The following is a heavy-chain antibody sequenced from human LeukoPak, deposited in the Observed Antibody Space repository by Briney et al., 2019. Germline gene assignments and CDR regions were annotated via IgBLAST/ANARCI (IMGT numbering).Heavy chain of an antibody. V-gene: IGHV4-59*01. CDR1: GGSISSYY. J-gene: IGHJ6*03. CDR3: ARDATGDYDLYYYYYLDV. CDR2: IYYSGST. D-gene: IGHD4-17*01. Sequence: PSETLSLTCTVSGGSISSYYWSWIRQPPGKGLEWIGYIYYSGSTNYNPSLKSRVTISVDTSKNQFSLKLSSVTAADTAVYYCARDATGDYDLYYYYYLDVWGKGTTVTVSS.